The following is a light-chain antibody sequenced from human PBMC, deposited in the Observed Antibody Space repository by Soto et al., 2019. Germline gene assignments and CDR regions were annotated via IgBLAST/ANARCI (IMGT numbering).Light chain of an antibody. J-gene: IGLJ2*01. CDR1: SSNIGSNT. Sequence: QSVLTQPPSASGTPGQRVTISCSGSSSNIGSNTVNWYQQLPGTAPKLLIYSNNQRPSGGPDRFSGSKSGTSASLAISGLQSEDEADYYCAAWDDSLNGPHVVFGGGTKLTVL. CDR2: SNN. CDR3: AAWDDSLNGPHVV. V-gene: IGLV1-44*01.